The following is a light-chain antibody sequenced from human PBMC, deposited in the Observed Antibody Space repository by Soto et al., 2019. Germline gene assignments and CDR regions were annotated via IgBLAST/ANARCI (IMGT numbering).Light chain of an antibody. CDR3: QQYGGSRWT. J-gene: IGKJ1*01. CDR2: GAS. CDR1: QSVSSTY. Sequence: EIVLTQSPGTLSLSPGERATLSCRASQSVSSTYLAWSQQKPGQAPRLLIYGASNRATGIPDRFSGSGSGTDFTLTISRLEPEDFAVYYCQQYGGSRWTFGQGTSVDI. V-gene: IGKV3-20*01.